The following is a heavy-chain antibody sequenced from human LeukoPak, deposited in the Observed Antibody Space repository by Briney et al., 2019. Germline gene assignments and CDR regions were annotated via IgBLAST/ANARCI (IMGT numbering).Heavy chain of an antibody. Sequence: SETLSLTCTVSGGSISSGDYYWSWIRQPPGKGLEWIGYIYYSGSTYYNPSLKRRVTISVDTSKNQFSLKLSAVTAADTAVYYCARDRAVTRDFDYWGQGTLVTVSS. J-gene: IGHJ4*02. CDR2: IYYSGST. D-gene: IGHD4-17*01. CDR3: ARDRAVTRDFDY. CDR1: GGSISSGDYY. V-gene: IGHV4-30-4*01.